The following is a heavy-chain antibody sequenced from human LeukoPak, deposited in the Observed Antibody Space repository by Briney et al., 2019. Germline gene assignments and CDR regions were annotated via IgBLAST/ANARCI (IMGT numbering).Heavy chain of an antibody. J-gene: IGHJ3*02. D-gene: IGHD3-22*01. V-gene: IGHV4-59*01. CDR2: IYYSGST. Sequence: PSETLSLTCTVSGGSISSYYWSWIRQPPGKGLEWIGYIYYSGSTNYNPSLKSRVTISVDTSKNQFSLKLSSVTAADTAVYYCARTLYYYDSSGYFGAFDIWGQGTMVTVSS. CDR3: ARTLYYYDSSGYFGAFDI. CDR1: GGSISSYY.